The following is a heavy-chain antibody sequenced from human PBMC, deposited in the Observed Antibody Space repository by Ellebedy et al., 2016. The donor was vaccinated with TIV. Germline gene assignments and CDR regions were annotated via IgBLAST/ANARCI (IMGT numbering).Heavy chain of an antibody. V-gene: IGHV4-59*12. J-gene: IGHJ4*02. Sequence: MPSETLSLTCTVSGGSISSYYWSWIRQPPGKGLEWIGYIYYSGSTNYNPSLKSRVTISVDTSKNQFSLKLSSVTAADTAVYYCAKDSALLTVTTLDYWGQGTLVTVSS. D-gene: IGHD4-11*01. CDR1: GGSISSYY. CDR3: AKDSALLTVTTLDY. CDR2: IYYSGST.